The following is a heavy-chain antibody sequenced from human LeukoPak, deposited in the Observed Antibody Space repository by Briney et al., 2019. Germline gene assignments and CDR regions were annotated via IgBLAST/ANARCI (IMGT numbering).Heavy chain of an antibody. CDR3: ARAIWYGSGTTAFDY. CDR2: LYTSGST. Sequence: SETLSLTCTVSGGSVSGFYWSWIRQPAGKGLEWIGRLYTSGSTNYNPSLTSRVIMSVDTSKNQFSLKLNSVSAADTAVYFCARAIWYGSGTTAFDYWGQGTLVTVSP. CDR1: GGSVSGFY. D-gene: IGHD3-10*01. V-gene: IGHV4-4*07. J-gene: IGHJ4*02.